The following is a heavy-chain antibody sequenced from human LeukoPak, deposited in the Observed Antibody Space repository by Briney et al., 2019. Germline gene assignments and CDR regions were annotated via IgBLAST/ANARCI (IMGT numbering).Heavy chain of an antibody. CDR1: GFTFDRFA. CDR2: ISGDGFTT. J-gene: IGHJ4*02. Sequence: GGSLRLSCAASGFTFDRFAMHWVRHAPGKGLEWVSLISGDGFTTYYVDSVKGRFTMSRDNSKNSLYLQMKSLRTEDTALYYCGRDHVYGGADYWGQGTLVTVSS. CDR3: GRDHVYGGADY. D-gene: IGHD4-23*01. V-gene: IGHV3-43*02.